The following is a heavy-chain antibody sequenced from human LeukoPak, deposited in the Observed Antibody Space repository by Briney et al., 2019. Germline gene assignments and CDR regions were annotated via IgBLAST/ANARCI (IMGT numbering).Heavy chain of an antibody. CDR2: IYYSGTT. J-gene: IGHJ5*02. D-gene: IGHD2-21*01. V-gene: IGHV4-34*01. Sequence: PSEALSLTCAVYGGSFSGYYWSWIRQPPGTGLELIGDIYYSGTTYSNPSLKSRVTMSVDTSRKQFSLKLSSVSAADTAVYYCARQVIPGWFDPWGQGTPVTVSS. CDR3: ARQVIPGWFDP. CDR1: GGSFSGYY.